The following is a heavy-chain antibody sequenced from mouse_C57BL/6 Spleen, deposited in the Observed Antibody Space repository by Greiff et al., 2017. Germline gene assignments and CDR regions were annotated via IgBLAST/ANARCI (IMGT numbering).Heavy chain of an antibody. D-gene: IGHD1-1*01. CDR3: ARGYYYYYDD. Sequence: EVQGVESGGGLVKPGGSLKLSCAASGFTFSDYGLHWVRQAPEKGLEWVAYISSGSSTIYYADTVKGRFTISRDNAKSTLFLQMTSLRSEDTAMYYCARGYYYYYDDWGTGTTRTVSS. J-gene: IGHJ2*01. CDR2: ISSGSSTI. V-gene: IGHV5-17*01. CDR1: GFTFSDYG.